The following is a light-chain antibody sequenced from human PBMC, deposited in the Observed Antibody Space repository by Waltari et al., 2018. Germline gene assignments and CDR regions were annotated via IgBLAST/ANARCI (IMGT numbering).Light chain of an antibody. V-gene: IGLV2-23*02. CDR3: CSYAGRNVWV. Sequence: QSALTQPASVSGSPGQSVTISCTGTSSNVGFYNLVSWYQQHPDKAPTLMIFEVLERPSGISIRCSGSKSGDTASLTISGLRAEDEADYYCCSYAGRNVWVFGGGTKLTVL. J-gene: IGLJ3*02. CDR2: EVL. CDR1: SSNVGFYNL.